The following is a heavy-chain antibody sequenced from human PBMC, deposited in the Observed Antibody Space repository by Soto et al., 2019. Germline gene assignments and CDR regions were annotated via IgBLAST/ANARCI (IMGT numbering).Heavy chain of an antibody. Sequence: QVQLQQSGPGLVKPSQTLSLMCDISGDSVSSVTATWSWIRQSPSRGLEWLGRTYYRSKWYNDYAVSVKGRIVITPDTAKIQLSLQLNSVTPEDTAIYFCARDGIGFHWYFDVWGRGTLVTVSS. D-gene: IGHD6-19*01. CDR1: GDSVSSVTAT. CDR3: ARDGIGFHWYFDV. CDR2: TYYRSKWYN. V-gene: IGHV6-1*01. J-gene: IGHJ2*01.